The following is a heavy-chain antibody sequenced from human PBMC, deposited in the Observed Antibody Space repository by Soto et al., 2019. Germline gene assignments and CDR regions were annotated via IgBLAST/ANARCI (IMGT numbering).Heavy chain of an antibody. CDR2: SSSSSSYI. CDR1: GFSFNNYG. J-gene: IGHJ5*02. V-gene: IGHV3-21*01. Sequence: EVQLVESGGGLVKPGGSLRLSCAASGFSFNNYGMNWVRQAPGTGLEWVSSSSSSSSYISYADSVKGRFTISRDNAKNSGYLQMSSLRAEDTAVYYCSRSDCTSTSCYVVWFDPWGQGTLVTVSS. CDR3: SRSDCTSTSCYVVWFDP. D-gene: IGHD2-2*01.